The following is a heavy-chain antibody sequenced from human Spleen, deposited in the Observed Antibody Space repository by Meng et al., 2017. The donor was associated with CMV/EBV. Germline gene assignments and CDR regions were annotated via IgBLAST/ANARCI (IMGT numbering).Heavy chain of an antibody. D-gene: IGHD2-8*01. CDR3: ARDENYCTNAICPPADY. Sequence: SISSGGYYWSWFRLHPGKGLEWLAHISYRGVTDYNPSLESRVTMSADTSKNQFSLTLTSVTAADTAVYYCARDENYCTNAICPPADYWGQGTLVTVSS. V-gene: IGHV4-31*02. J-gene: IGHJ4*02. CDR1: SISSGGYY. CDR2: ISYRGVT.